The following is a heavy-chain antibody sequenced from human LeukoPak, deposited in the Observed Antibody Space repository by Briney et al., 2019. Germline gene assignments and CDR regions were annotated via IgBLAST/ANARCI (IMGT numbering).Heavy chain of an antibody. J-gene: IGHJ5*02. CDR1: GYTFTGYG. D-gene: IGHD2-2*01. V-gene: IGHV1-18*01. CDR3: ARDRAGSKYQRLFVPDNWFDP. CDR2: ISAYNGNT. Sequence: PSVKVSPKVSGYTFTGYGISWVRQAPGQRLEWMGGISAYNGNTNYAQKLQGRVTMTTDTSTSTAYMELRSLRSDDTAVYYCARDRAGSKYQRLFVPDNWFDPWGQGTLVTVSS.